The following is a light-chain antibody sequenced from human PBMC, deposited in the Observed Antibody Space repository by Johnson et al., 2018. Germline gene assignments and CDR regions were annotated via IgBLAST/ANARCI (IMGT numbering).Light chain of an antibody. CDR3: GTWDSRLSAGNV. V-gene: IGLV1-51*02. J-gene: IGLJ1*01. CDR2: ENN. Sequence: QSVLTQPPSVSAAPGQKVTISCSGSSSNIGNNYVSWYQQLPGTAPKLLIYENNKRPSGIPDRFSGSKSGTSATLGITGLQTGEEADDYCGTWDSRLSAGNVFGTGTKVTVL. CDR1: SSNIGNNY.